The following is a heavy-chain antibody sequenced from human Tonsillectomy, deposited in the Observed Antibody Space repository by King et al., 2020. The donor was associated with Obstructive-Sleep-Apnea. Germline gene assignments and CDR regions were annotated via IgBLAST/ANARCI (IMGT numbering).Heavy chain of an antibody. CDR2: IFYTGST. Sequence: LQLQESGPGLVKPSETLSLTCTVSAASISDSGYYWGWIRQPPGKGLEWLGSIFYTGSTYYNPSLKSRVTISVDTSKNQFSLRLSSVTAADTAVYYCARDFAGEGITVAIDYWGQGTLVTVSS. J-gene: IGHJ4*02. D-gene: IGHD6-19*01. V-gene: IGHV4-39*07. CDR3: ARDFAGEGITVAIDY. CDR1: AASISDSGYY.